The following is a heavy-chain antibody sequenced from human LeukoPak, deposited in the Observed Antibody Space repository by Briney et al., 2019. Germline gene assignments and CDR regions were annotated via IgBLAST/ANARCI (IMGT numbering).Heavy chain of an antibody. CDR2: ISSTSSDL. D-gene: IGHD3-10*01. V-gene: IGHV3-21*06. Sequence: GGSLRLSCAASGFNFKSYSMNWVRLAPGKGLVWVSFISSTSSDLLYADSVKGRFTVCRDNGKNSLYLQMNSLRAEDTAVYCARAAGHYFDYWGQGSLVTVSS. CDR1: GFNFKSYS. J-gene: IGHJ4*02. CDR3: ARAAGHYFDY.